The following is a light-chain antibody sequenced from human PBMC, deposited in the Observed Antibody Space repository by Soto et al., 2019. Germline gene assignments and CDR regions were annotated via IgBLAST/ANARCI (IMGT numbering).Light chain of an antibody. CDR1: SRHSSYV. V-gene: IGLV4-69*01. Sequence: QPVLTQSPSASASLGASVKLTCTLSSRHSSYVIAWHQQQPQRGPRYLMKVNSDGSHSKGDGIPDRFSGSSSGAERHLTISSLQSDDEADYYCETWDSGIVVFGGGTKVTVL. J-gene: IGLJ2*01. CDR2: VNSDGSH. CDR3: ETWDSGIVV.